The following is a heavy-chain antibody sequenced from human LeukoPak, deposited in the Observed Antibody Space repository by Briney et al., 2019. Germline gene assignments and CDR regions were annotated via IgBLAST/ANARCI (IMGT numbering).Heavy chain of an antibody. D-gene: IGHD3-9*01. J-gene: IGHJ6*03. CDR2: IKQDGSEK. CDR3: ARDIGSELRYFDWFYYYYYMDV. Sequence: GGSLRLSCAASGFTFSSYWMSWVRQAPGKGLEWVANIKQDGSEKYYVDSVKGRFTISRDNAKNSLYLQMNSLRAEDTAVYYCARDIGSELRYFDWFYYYYYMDVWGKGTTVTVSS. CDR1: GFTFSSYW. V-gene: IGHV3-7*01.